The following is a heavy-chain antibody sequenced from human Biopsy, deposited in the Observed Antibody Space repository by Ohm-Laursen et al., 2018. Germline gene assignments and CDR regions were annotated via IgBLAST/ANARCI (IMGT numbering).Heavy chain of an antibody. Sequence: SETLSLTCTVSGGSFTGHYWTWIRQPPGKGLEWIGHISHTGYTSYKSSLKSRVTISLDTSRKPFSLRLTSLAAADTAVYYCARGSNEYGGLYFPHWGQGTLVTVSS. CDR3: ARGSNEYGGLYFPH. CDR1: GGSFTGHY. CDR2: ISHTGYT. D-gene: IGHD4-23*01. V-gene: IGHV4-59*11. J-gene: IGHJ1*01.